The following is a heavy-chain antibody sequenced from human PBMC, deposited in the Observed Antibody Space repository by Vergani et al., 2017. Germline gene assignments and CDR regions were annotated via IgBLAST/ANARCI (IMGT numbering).Heavy chain of an antibody. CDR3: ARDGTDIFVSSSDYSHLLYY. CDR2: ISSSGSTI. CDR1: GFTFSDYY. V-gene: IGHV3-11*01. J-gene: IGHJ4*02. D-gene: IGHD3-22*01. Sequence: QVQLVESGGGLVKPGGSLRLSCAASGFTFSDYYMSWIRQAPGKGLEWVSYISSSGSTIYYADSVKGRFTISRDNAKNSLYLQMNSLRAEDTAVYYCARDGTDIFVSSSDYSHLLYYWGQGILVTVSS.